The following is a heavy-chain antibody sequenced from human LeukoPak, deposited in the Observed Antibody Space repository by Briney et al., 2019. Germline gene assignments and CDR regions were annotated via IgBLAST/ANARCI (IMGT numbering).Heavy chain of an antibody. Sequence: GRSLRLSCAASGFTFNNYGMHWVRQAPGKGLEWVALMSYDGSNKYYADSVKGRFTISRDNSKNTLYLQMNSLRAEDTAVYFCAKDPFGEPSSPDYWGQGTLVTVSS. CDR1: GFTFNNYG. CDR3: AKDPFGEPSSPDY. CDR2: MSYDGSNK. D-gene: IGHD3-10*01. J-gene: IGHJ4*02. V-gene: IGHV3-30*18.